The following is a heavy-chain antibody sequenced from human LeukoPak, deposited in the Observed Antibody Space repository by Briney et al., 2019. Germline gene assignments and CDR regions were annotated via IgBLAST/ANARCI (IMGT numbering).Heavy chain of an antibody. Sequence: SETLSLTCAVYAGSFSGYYWKWLRQPPGKGLEWLREINHIGRTNYNQSLKSRVTISVDTSKNQFSLKLSSVTAADTAVYYCARGPSPVVPAARSSSYYYYGMDVWGKGTTVTVSS. CDR1: AGSFSGYY. CDR3: ARGPSPVVPAARSSSYYYYGMDV. V-gene: IGHV4-34*01. D-gene: IGHD2-2*01. CDR2: INHIGRT. J-gene: IGHJ6*04.